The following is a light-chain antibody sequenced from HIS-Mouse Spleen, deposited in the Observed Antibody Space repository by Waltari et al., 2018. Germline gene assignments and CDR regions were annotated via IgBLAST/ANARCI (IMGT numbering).Light chain of an antibody. V-gene: IGLV2-14*01. Sequence: QSALTQPASVSGPPGQSITISCTGTSRDVGGYTSVPWYQQHPGKAPKLMIYEVSNRPSGVSNRFSGSKSGNTASLTISGLQAEDEADYYCSSYTSSSTPYVFGTGTKVTVL. J-gene: IGLJ1*01. CDR3: SSYTSSSTPYV. CDR1: SRDVGGYTS. CDR2: EVS.